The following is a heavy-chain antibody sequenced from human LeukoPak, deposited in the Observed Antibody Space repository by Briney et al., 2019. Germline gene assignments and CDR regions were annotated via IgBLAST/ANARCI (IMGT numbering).Heavy chain of an antibody. J-gene: IGHJ5*02. D-gene: IGHD2-2*01. CDR2: INHSGST. V-gene: IGHV4-34*01. CDR1: GGSFSGYY. Sequence: SETLSLTCAVYGGSFSGYYWSWIRQPPGKGLEWIGEINHSGSTNYNPSLKSRATISVDTSKNQFSLKLSSVTAADTAVYYCARDTSTADGTGFDPWGQGTLVTVSS. CDR3: ARDTSTADGTGFDP.